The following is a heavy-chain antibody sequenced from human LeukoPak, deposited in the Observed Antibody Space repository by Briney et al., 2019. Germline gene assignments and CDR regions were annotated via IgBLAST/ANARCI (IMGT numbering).Heavy chain of an antibody. CDR2: IYYSGST. CDR1: GGSISSSTYF. D-gene: IGHD5-24*01. CDR3: ARESLTWLQSRTSWFDP. V-gene: IGHV4-39*07. J-gene: IGHJ5*02. Sequence: SETLSLTCTVSGGSISSSTYFWGWIRQPPGKGLEWIGTIYYSGSTYYNPSLESRVTISVDSSKNQFSLRLSSVTAADTAVYYCARESLTWLQSRTSWFDPWGQGTLVTVSS.